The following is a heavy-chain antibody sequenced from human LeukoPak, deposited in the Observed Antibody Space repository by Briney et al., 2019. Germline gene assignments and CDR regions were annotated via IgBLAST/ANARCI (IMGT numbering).Heavy chain of an antibody. D-gene: IGHD1-26*01. J-gene: IGHJ4*02. CDR3: ARGVTSYYKDPFGD. CDR1: VLTVSIYY. CDR2: LYSGGGT. V-gene: IGHV3-66*01. Sequence: VWSLRLSCAASVLTVSIYYMSWVRQAPGKGLDWVSVLYSGGGTFYTDAVKHRFTISRDNFKNTLYLQMNSLRDEDTAVYYCARGVTSYYKDPFGDWGQGTLVIVSS.